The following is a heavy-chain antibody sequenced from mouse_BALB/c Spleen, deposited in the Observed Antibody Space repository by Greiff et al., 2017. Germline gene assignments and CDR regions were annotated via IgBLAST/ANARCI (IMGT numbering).Heavy chain of an antibody. Sequence: QVHVKQSGAELASPGASVTLSCKASGYTFTDHIMNWVKKRPGQGLEWIGRIYPVSGETNYNQKFMGKATFSVDRSSSTVYMVLNSLTSEDPAVYYCGRGDSSGYYAMDYWGQGTSVTVSS. J-gene: IGHJ4*01. CDR3: GRGDSSGYYAMDY. V-gene: IGHV1-11*01. D-gene: IGHD3-2*01. CDR2: IYPVSGET. CDR1: GYTFTDHI.